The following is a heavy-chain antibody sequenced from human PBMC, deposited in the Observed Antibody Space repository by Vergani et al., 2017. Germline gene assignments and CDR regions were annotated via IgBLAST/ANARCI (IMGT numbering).Heavy chain of an antibody. CDR3: ATHFRGWGIDY. D-gene: IGHD3-16*01. V-gene: IGHV3-23*01. J-gene: IGHJ4*02. CDR2: LTGGGGST. Sequence: EVQLLESGGSLKQPGGSVRLSCAASGFTFSTYAMHWVRQAPGKGLEWVSALTGGGGSTYYADSFKGRFIISRDNSRDTLYLQMNSLRTDDTATYYCATHFRGWGIDYWGQGTQVIVSS. CDR1: GFTFSTYA.